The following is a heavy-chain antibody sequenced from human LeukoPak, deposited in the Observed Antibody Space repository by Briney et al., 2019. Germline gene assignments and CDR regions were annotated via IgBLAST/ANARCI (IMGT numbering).Heavy chain of an antibody. J-gene: IGHJ5*02. V-gene: IGHV3-23*01. Sequence: PGGSLRLSCVASGFTFSDSSMTWVRQAPGGGLEWVSTIRANGRDTYYADSVEGRFTITRDNSKNTLYLEMNSLRAEDTAVYYCAKGGYSTYFDPWGQGTLVTVSS. CDR2: IRANGRDT. D-gene: IGHD5-12*01. CDR3: AKGGYSTYFDP. CDR1: GFTFSDSS.